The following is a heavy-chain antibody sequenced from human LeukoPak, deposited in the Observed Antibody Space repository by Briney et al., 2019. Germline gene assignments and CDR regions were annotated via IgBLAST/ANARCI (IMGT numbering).Heavy chain of an antibody. D-gene: IGHD3-10*01. CDR2: IWYDGSNK. V-gene: IGHV3-33*01. CDR1: GFTFSSYG. J-gene: IGHJ4*02. CDR3: ARDLLLWFGELSGDSDY. Sequence: GRSLRLSCAASGFTFSSYGMHWVRQAPGKGLEWVAVIWYDGSNKYYADSVKGRFTISRDNSKNTLHLQMNSLRAEDTAAYYCARDLLLWFGELSGDSDYWGQGTLVTVSS.